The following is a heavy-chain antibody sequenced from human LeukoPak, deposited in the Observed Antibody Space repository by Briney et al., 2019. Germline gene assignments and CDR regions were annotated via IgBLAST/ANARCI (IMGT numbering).Heavy chain of an antibody. D-gene: IGHD3-10*01. CDR2: IYHSGGT. CDR3: AREGRTSGTSWYDP. Sequence: SETLALTCAVSDYSVTSDHYWGWIRLAPGKGLEGMGSIYHSGGTYYNPSLKSRVTISVDTSKDQFSLRLTSVTAADPGIYYCAREGRTSGTSWYDPWGQGTRVTVSS. J-gene: IGHJ5*02. V-gene: IGHV4-38-2*01. CDR1: DYSVTSDHY.